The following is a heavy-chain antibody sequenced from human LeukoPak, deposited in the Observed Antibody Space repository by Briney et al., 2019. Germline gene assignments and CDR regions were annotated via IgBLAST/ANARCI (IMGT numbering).Heavy chain of an antibody. Sequence: GGSLRLSCAASGFTFSIYAMSWVRQAPGKGLEWVSAISGSGGSTYYADSVKGRFTISRDNSKNTLYLQMNSLRAEDAAVYYCAKCIVGATAPFDYWGQGTLVTVSS. D-gene: IGHD1-26*01. CDR3: AKCIVGATAPFDY. V-gene: IGHV3-23*01. CDR1: GFTFSIYA. CDR2: ISGSGGST. J-gene: IGHJ4*02.